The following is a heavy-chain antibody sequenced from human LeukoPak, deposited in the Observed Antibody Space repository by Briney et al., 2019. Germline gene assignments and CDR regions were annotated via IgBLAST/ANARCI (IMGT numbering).Heavy chain of an antibody. J-gene: IGHJ4*02. CDR2: ISGGSDAT. CDR1: EFIFSIYA. V-gene: IGHV3-23*01. CDR3: AKDGGLWVSAHWGDS. Sequence: GGSLRLSCTASEFIFSIYAMSWVRQAPGKGLEWVSVISGGSDATFYADSVKGRFTISRDNSKNTLYLQMNSLRAEDTAVYYCAKDGGLWVSAHWGDSWGRGTLVTVSS. D-gene: IGHD7-27*01.